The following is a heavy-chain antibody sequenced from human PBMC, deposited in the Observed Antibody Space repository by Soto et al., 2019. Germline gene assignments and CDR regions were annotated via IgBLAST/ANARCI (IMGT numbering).Heavy chain of an antibody. D-gene: IGHD6-19*01. Sequence: GGSLRLSCAASGFTFSSYAMSWVRQAPGKGLEWVSAISGSGGSTYYADSVKGRFTISRDNSKNTMYLQMNSLRAEETAVYYCAKGRGRTTPWLVGPEGDAFDIWGQGTMVTVSS. J-gene: IGHJ3*02. CDR1: GFTFSSYA. V-gene: IGHV3-23*01. CDR3: AKGRGRTTPWLVGPEGDAFDI. CDR2: ISGSGGST.